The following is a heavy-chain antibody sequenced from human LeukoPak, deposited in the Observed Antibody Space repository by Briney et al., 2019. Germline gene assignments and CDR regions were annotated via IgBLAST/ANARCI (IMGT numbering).Heavy chain of an antibody. CDR3: ARGGYCSGGSCTYSFDY. V-gene: IGHV5-10-1*01. J-gene: IGHJ4*02. CDR2: IVPSDSYT. Sequence: GESLKISCKGSGYSFTSYWISWVRQMPGKGLEWMGRIVPSDSYTTYSPSFQGHVTISADKSISTAYLQWSSLKASDTAMYYCARGGYCSGGSCTYSFDYWGQGTLVTVSS. D-gene: IGHD2-15*01. CDR1: GYSFTSYW.